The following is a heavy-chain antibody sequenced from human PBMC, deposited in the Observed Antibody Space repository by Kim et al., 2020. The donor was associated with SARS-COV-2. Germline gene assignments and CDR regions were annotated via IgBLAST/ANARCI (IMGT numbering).Heavy chain of an antibody. Sequence: GGSLRLSCTASGFTFSNFAMNWVRQAPGKGLEWLSLVFGGGTGAYYAHSVRSRFIISRDNSKNTQHLQMNGLRAEDTAVYYGAKAHGTRHSYYFFDYWGQGTLVSVSS. CDR2: VFGGGTGA. D-gene: IGHD3-10*01. V-gene: IGHV3-23*03. CDR3: AKAHGTRHSYYFFDY. CDR1: GFTFSNFA. J-gene: IGHJ4*02.